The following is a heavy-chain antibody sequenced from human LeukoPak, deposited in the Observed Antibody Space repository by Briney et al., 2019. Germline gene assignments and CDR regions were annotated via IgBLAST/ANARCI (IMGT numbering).Heavy chain of an antibody. CDR1: GFTFSGSA. D-gene: IGHD3-22*01. J-gene: IGHJ4*02. CDR3: TRHTGYYDSSGYYYFDY. V-gene: IGHV3-73*01. Sequence: PGGSLRLSCAASGFTFSGSAMHWVRQASGKGLEWVGRIRSKANSYATAYAASVKGRFTSSRDDSKNTAYLQMNSLKTEDTAVYYCTRHTGYYDSSGYYYFDYWGQGTLVTVSS. CDR2: IRSKANSYAT.